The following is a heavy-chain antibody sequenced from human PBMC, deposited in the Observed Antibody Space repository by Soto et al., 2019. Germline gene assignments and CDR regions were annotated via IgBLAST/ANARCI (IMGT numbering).Heavy chain of an antibody. CDR1: GGTLSRSA. CDR3: GTGSSWTKVES. V-gene: IGHV1-69*01. D-gene: IGHD6-13*01. J-gene: IGHJ4*02. Sequence: QVQLVQSGAEVKKPGSSVKVSCKASGGTLSRSAINWVRQAPGQGLEWMGGIIPIFGPAIYAQKFRGRVSIIADESTRTAYMEMSSLRSDDTAVYYCGTGSSWTKVESWGQGTLVTVSS. CDR2: IIPIFGPA.